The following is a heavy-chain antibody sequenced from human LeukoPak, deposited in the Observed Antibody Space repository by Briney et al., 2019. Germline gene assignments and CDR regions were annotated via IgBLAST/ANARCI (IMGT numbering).Heavy chain of an antibody. CDR3: ARPYCSSTSCHDAFDI. CDR1: GYSFTSYW. J-gene: IGHJ3*02. V-gene: IGHV5-51*01. CDR2: IYPGDSDT. Sequence: GESLKISCKGSGYSFTSYWIGWVRPMPGKGLEWMGIIYPGDSDTRYSPSFQGQVTISADKSISTAYLQWSSLKASDTPMYYCARPYCSSTSCHDAFDIWGQGTMVTVSS. D-gene: IGHD2-2*01.